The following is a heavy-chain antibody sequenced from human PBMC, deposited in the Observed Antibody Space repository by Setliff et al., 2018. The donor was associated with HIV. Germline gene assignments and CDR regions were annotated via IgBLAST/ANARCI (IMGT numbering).Heavy chain of an antibody. Sequence: SVKVSCKAPGGTFSSYGISWVRQAPGQGLEWMGGIIPIFGTANYAQKFQGRVTITADESTSPVYMELSSLRSEDTAVYYCARGGDYYGSGSRHDWFDPWGQGTLVTVSS. CDR1: GGTFSSYG. J-gene: IGHJ5*02. CDR3: ARGGDYYGSGSRHDWFDP. V-gene: IGHV1-69*13. D-gene: IGHD3-10*01. CDR2: IIPIFGTA.